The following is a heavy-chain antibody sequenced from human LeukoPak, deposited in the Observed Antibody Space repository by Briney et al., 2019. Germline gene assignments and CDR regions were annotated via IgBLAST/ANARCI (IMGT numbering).Heavy chain of an antibody. CDR3: AKVREVGSSSWVVVYFDY. V-gene: IGHV3-23*01. CDR2: ISGSGGST. CDR1: GFTFSSYA. Sequence: GGSLRLSCAAPGFTFSSYAMSWVRQAPGKGLEWVSAISGSGGSTYYADSVKGRFTISRDNSKNTLYLQMNSLRAEDTAVYYCAKVREVGSSSWVVVYFDYRGQGTLVTVSS. D-gene: IGHD6-13*01. J-gene: IGHJ4*02.